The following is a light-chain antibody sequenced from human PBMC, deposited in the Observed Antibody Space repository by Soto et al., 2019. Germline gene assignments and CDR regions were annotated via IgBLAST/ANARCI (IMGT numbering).Light chain of an antibody. V-gene: IGKV3-15*01. J-gene: IGKJ1*01. CDR3: EPYHDWPR. Sequence: DRGRTKSHAKISESPGVGDDRCCRASQSVVSSLAWYQQKPGQAPRLLIYGAATRATGLAARFSRSGSGIEVSLPISSLESEGVPVYYCEPYHDWPRFGEGTKVDIK. CDR1: QSVVSS. CDR2: GAA.